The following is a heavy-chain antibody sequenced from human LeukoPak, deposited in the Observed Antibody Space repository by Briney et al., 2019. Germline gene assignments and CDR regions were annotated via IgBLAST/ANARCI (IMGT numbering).Heavy chain of an antibody. Sequence: PSETLSLTCTVSGGSISSYYWSWIRQPPGKGLEWIGYIYYSGSTNYNPSLKSRVTISVDTSKNQFSLKLSSVTAADTAVCYCAREDSEDAFDIWGQGTMVTVSS. CDR1: GGSISSYY. V-gene: IGHV4-59*01. J-gene: IGHJ3*02. CDR2: IYYSGST. CDR3: AREDSEDAFDI.